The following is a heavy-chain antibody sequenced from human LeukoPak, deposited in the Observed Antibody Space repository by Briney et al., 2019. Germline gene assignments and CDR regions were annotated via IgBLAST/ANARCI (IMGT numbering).Heavy chain of an antibody. CDR1: GGSISSGGYS. CDR3: ARVGSSSTFDY. V-gene: IGHV4-30-2*01. D-gene: IGHD6-13*01. J-gene: IGHJ4*02. Sequence: SETLSLTCTVSGGSISSGGYSWSWIRQPPGKGLEWIGYIYHSGSTYYNPSLKSRVTISVDRSKNQFSLKLSSVTAADTAVYYCARVGSSSTFDYWGQGTLVTVSS. CDR2: IYHSGST.